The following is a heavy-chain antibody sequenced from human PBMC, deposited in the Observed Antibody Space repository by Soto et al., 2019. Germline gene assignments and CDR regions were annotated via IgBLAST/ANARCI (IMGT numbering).Heavy chain of an antibody. J-gene: IGHJ4*02. CDR1: GFTSSSYG. Sequence: GGSLRLSCAASGFTSSSYGMHWVRQAPGKGLEWVAVISYDGSNKYYADSVKGRFTISRDNSKNTLYLQMNSLRAEDTAVYYCAKDLTPVRGVTGVDYWGQGTLVTVSS. CDR2: ISYDGSNK. V-gene: IGHV3-30*18. CDR3: AKDLTPVRGVTGVDY. D-gene: IGHD3-10*01.